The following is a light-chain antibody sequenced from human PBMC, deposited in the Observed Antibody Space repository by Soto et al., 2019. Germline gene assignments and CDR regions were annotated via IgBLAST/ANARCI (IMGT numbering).Light chain of an antibody. V-gene: IGKV1-9*01. CDR3: QQSNSYPLT. CDR1: QGIGTY. Sequence: DIQLTRPPSVLSASVGDRVTITCRASQGIGTYLAWYQQKPGKAPKLLIYAAVTLQRGVPSRFRGSESGTEFTLTISRLQPEDFTTYYCQQSNSYPLTFGGGTKVDIK. J-gene: IGKJ4*01. CDR2: AAV.